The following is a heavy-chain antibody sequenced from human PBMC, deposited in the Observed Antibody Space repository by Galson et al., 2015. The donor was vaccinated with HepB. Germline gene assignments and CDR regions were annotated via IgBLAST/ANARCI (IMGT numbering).Heavy chain of an antibody. CDR3: AKVPAAIEYFDY. Sequence: SLRLSCAASGFTFSSYAMSWVRQAPGKGLEWVSAISGSGGSTYYADSVKGRFTISRDNSKNTLYLQMNSLRAEDTAVYYCAKVPAAIEYFDYWGQGTLVTVSS. CDR1: GFTFSSYA. J-gene: IGHJ4*02. V-gene: IGHV3-23*01. D-gene: IGHD2-2*01. CDR2: ISGSGGST.